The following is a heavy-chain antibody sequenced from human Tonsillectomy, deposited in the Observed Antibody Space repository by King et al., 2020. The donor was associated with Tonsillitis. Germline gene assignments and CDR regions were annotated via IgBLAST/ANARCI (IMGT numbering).Heavy chain of an antibody. V-gene: IGHV3-23*04. J-gene: IGHJ4*02. CDR2: ISATGDST. CDR3: AKDRYYDRTIFDY. D-gene: IGHD3-22*01. Sequence: EVQLVESGGGLVQPGGSLRLSCAASGFTFSSYGMSWVRQAPGKGLEWVSAISATGDSTYYTDSVKGRFTISRDNSKSTLYLLMNSLRAEDTAVYYCAKDRYYDRTIFDYWGQGTLVTVSS. CDR1: GFTFSSYG.